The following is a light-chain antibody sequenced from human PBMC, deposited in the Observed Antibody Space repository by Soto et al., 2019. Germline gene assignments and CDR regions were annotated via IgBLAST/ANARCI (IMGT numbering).Light chain of an antibody. J-gene: IGLJ2*01. CDR2: EVS. CDR3: CSYAGSRTHVL. Sequence: QSALTQPASVSGSPGQSITISCIGTSSDVGIYNLVSWYQQHPGKAPKVLIYEVSERPSGVSNRFSGSKSGNTASLTISGLQAEDEAEYYCCSYAGSRTHVLFGGGTQLTVL. CDR1: SSDVGIYNL. V-gene: IGLV2-23*02.